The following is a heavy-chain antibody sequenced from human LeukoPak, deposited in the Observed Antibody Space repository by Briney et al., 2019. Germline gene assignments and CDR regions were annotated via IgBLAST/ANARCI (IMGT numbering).Heavy chain of an antibody. D-gene: IGHD2-15*01. Sequence: KPSETLSLTCAVSGGSISSGGYSWSWIRQPPGKGLEWIGYIYHSGSTYYNPSLKSRVTISVDRSKNQFSLKLSSVTAADTAVYYCARVSSGCSGGSCYDWFDPWGQGTLVTVSS. V-gene: IGHV4-30-2*01. CDR2: IYHSGST. J-gene: IGHJ5*02. CDR3: ARVSSGCSGGSCYDWFDP. CDR1: GGSISSGGYS.